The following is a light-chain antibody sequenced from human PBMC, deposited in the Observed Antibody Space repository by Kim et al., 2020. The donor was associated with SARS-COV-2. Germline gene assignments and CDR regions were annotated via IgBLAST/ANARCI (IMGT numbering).Light chain of an antibody. J-gene: IGLJ1*01. CDR2: GNT. V-gene: IGLV1-40*01. CDR1: SSNIGAGYD. Sequence: QSVLTQPPSVSGAPGQRVTISCTGSSSNIGAGYDVHWYQQLPGTAPKLLIYGNTNRPSGVPDRFSRSKSGTSASLAITGLQAEDEADYYCQSYDSRLSGSGVFGTGTKVTVL. CDR3: QSYDSRLSGSGV.